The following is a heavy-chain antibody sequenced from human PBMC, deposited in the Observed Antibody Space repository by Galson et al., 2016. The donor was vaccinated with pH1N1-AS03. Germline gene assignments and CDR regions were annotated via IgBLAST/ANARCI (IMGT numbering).Heavy chain of an antibody. CDR3: ATEDRRGYLNTLDY. Sequence: SVKVSCKASGDTFSNYGITWVRQAPGQGPEWMGGIVPSFGTANYAQKFQGRVAITADESTGTAYMELSSLRSEDTAVYYCATEDRRGYLNTLDYWGQGTLVTVTS. CDR1: GDTFSNYG. J-gene: IGHJ4*02. D-gene: IGHD3-22*01. CDR2: IVPSFGTA. V-gene: IGHV1-69*13.